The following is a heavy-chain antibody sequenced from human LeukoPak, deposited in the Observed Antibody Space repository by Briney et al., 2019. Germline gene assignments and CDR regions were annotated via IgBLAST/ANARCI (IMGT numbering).Heavy chain of an antibody. Sequence: GASVKVSCKASGYTFTGYYMHWVRQAPGQGLEWMGWINPNSGGTNYAQKFQGGVTMTRDTSISTAYMELSRLRSDDTAVYYCAREVGATTYYYYGTDVWGQGTTVTVSS. V-gene: IGHV1-2*02. CDR1: GYTFTGYY. J-gene: IGHJ6*02. CDR3: AREVGATTYYYYGTDV. D-gene: IGHD1-26*01. CDR2: INPNSGGT.